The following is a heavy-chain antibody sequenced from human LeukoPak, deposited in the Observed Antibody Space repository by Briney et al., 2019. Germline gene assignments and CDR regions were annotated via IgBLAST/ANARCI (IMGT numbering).Heavy chain of an antibody. CDR1: GFGFTTHD. CDR3: ARDGDDYVWGSYRNSNWFDP. D-gene: IGHD3-16*02. CDR2: IWYDGSNK. Sequence: PGGSLRLSCVASGFGFTTHDMSWGRQAPGKGLEWVAVIWYDGSNKYYADSVKGRFTISRDISKNTLYLQMNSLRAEDTAVYYCARDGDDYVWGSYRNSNWFDPWGQGTLVTVSS. V-gene: IGHV3-33*08. J-gene: IGHJ5*02.